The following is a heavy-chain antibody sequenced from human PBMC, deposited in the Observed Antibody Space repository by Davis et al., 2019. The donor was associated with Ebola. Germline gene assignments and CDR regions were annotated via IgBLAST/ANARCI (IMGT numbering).Heavy chain of an antibody. CDR2: ISAYNGNT. CDR1: GYTFTSYG. CDR3: ARGAFDIVVVVAANSDSNWFDP. V-gene: IGHV1-18*01. D-gene: IGHD2-15*01. J-gene: IGHJ5*02. Sequence: AASVKVSCKASGYTFTSYGISWVRQAPGQGLEWMGWISAYNGNTNYAQKLQGRVTMTTDTSTSTAYMELSSLRSEDTAVYYCARGAFDIVVVVAANSDSNWFDPWGQGTLVTVSS.